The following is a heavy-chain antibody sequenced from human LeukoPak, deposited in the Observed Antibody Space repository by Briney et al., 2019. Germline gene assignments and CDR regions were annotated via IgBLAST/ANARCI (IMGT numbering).Heavy chain of an antibody. J-gene: IGHJ4*02. CDR2: ISGSGSTI. D-gene: IGHD1-26*01. V-gene: IGHV3-48*03. CDR3: ARSGRYFDY. Sequence: GGSLRLSCAASGFTFSSYEMNWVRQAPGKGLEWVSYISGSGSTIYYADSVKGRFTISRDNAKNSLYLQMNSLRAEDTAVYYCARSGRYFDYWGQGTLVTVSS. CDR1: GFTFSSYE.